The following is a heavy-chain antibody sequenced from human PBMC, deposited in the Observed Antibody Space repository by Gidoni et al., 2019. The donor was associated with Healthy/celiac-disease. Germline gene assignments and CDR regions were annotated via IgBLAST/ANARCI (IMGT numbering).Heavy chain of an antibody. J-gene: IGHJ4*02. CDR3: ARGQSEDTAMVTPFFDY. D-gene: IGHD5-18*01. Sequence: QVQLQQWGAGLLKPSETLSLTCAVSGGSFRGSYWSWIRQPPGKGLEWIGEINHSGSPNYNPSLKSRVTISVDTSKNQFSLKLSSVTAADTAVYYCARGQSEDTAMVTPFFDYWGQGTLVTVSS. V-gene: IGHV4-34*01. CDR2: INHSGSP. CDR1: GGSFRGSY.